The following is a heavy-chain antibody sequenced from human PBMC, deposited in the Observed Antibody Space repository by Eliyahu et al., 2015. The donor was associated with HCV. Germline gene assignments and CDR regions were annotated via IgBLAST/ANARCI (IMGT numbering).Heavy chain of an antibody. CDR1: GXTFSSYA. CDR2: IIPIFGTA. Sequence: QVQLVQSGAEVKKPGSSVKVSCKASGXTFSSYAISWVRQAPGQGLEWMGGIIPIFGTAHYAQKFQGRVTITADESTSTAYMELSSLRSEDTAVYYCARGTAVAGTGGDCFVYWGQGTLVTVSS. D-gene: IGHD6-19*01. J-gene: IGHJ4*02. V-gene: IGHV1-69*01. CDR3: ARGTAVAGTGGDCFVY.